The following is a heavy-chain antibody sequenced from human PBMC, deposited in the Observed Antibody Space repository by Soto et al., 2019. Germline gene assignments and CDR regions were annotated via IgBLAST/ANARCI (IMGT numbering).Heavy chain of an antibody. Sequence: LRLSCAASGFTFSSYSMNWVRQAPGKGLEWVSSISSSSSYIYYADSVKGRFTISRDNAKNSLYLQMNSLRAEDTAVYYCASGAYYYGSSGYYYYWGQGTLVTVSS. CDR3: ASGAYYYGSSGYYYY. D-gene: IGHD3-22*01. V-gene: IGHV3-21*01. CDR1: GFTFSSYS. CDR2: ISSSSSYI. J-gene: IGHJ4*02.